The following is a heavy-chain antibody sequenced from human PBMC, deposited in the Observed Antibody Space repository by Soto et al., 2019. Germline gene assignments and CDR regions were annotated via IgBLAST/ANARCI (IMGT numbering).Heavy chain of an antibody. D-gene: IGHD6-13*01. Sequence: LSETLSLTCTVSGGSISSGGYYWSWIRQHPGKGLEWIGYIYYSGSTYYNPSLKSRVTISVDTSKNQFSLKLSSVTAADTAVYYCARDQRSWYNWFDPWGQGTLVTVSS. J-gene: IGHJ5*02. CDR3: ARDQRSWYNWFDP. CDR1: GGSISSGGYY. V-gene: IGHV4-31*03. CDR2: IYYSGST.